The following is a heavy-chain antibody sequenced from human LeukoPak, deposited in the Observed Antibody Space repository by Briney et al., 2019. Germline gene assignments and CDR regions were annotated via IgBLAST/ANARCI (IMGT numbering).Heavy chain of an antibody. CDR2: IYASGNT. CDR1: GGSISSDTYY. V-gene: IGHV4-61*02. D-gene: IGHD2-15*01. CDR3: AGTRRYCSGGSCYNWFDP. Sequence: PSQTLSLTCTVSGGSISSDTYYWSWIRQPAGKGLEWIGRIYASGNTNYSPSLKGRVTISVDTSKNQFSLKLNSVTAADTAVYYCAGTRRYCSGGSCYNWFDPWGQGTLVTVPS. J-gene: IGHJ5*02.